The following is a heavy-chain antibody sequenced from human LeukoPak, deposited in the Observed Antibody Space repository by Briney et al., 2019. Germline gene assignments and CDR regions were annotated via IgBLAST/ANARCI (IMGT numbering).Heavy chain of an antibody. Sequence: PGRSLILSCAASGFTFSSYGMHWVRQAPGKGLEWVAVIWYDGSNKYYADSVKGRFTISRDNSKNTLYLQMNSLRAEDTAVYYCARDAQCGGDCYSSPGYWGQGTLVTVSS. CDR1: GFTFSSYG. J-gene: IGHJ4*02. V-gene: IGHV3-33*01. D-gene: IGHD2-21*02. CDR2: IWYDGSNK. CDR3: ARDAQCGGDCYSSPGY.